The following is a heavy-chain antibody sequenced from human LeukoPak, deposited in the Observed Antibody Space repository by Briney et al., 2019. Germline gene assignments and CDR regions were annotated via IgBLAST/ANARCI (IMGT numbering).Heavy chain of an antibody. CDR2: ILSNGNDK. V-gene: IGHV3-33*01. CDR1: GFTFSTYG. D-gene: IGHD6-13*01. J-gene: IGHJ4*02. Sequence: QPGGSLRLSCAASGFTFSTYGMHWIRQAPGKGLEWVAFILSNGNDKFYADSVKGRFTISRDTSKNTLSLQMSSLRADDTAVYYCVRDGDGSSWNFDFWGQGTLVTVSS. CDR3: VRDGDGSSWNFDF.